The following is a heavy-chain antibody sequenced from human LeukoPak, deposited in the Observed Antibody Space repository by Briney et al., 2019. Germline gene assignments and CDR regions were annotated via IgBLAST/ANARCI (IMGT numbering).Heavy chain of an antibody. CDR1: GDSISSYY. CDR2: IYYSGST. Sequence: PSETLSLTCTVSGDSISSYYWNWVRQSPGKGLEWIGYIYYSGSTNCDPSLKSRVTISADTSQNQFSLKLSSVTAADTAVYYCTRYIVATINYFDYWGQGTLVSVSS. CDR3: TRYIVATINYFDY. V-gene: IGHV4-59*08. D-gene: IGHD5-12*01. J-gene: IGHJ4*02.